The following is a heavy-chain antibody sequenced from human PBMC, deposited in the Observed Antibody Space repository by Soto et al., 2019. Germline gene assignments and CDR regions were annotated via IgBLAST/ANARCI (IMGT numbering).Heavy chain of an antibody. Sequence: GGSLRLSCAASGFTVSSNYMSWVRQAPGKGLEWVSVIYSGGSTYYADSVKGRFTISRHNSKNTLYLQMNSLRAEDTAVYYCARSSSAAYYYYYYMDVWGKGTTVTVSS. CDR1: GFTVSSNY. D-gene: IGHD6-6*01. CDR2: IYSGGST. V-gene: IGHV3-53*04. J-gene: IGHJ6*03. CDR3: ARSSSAAYYYYYYMDV.